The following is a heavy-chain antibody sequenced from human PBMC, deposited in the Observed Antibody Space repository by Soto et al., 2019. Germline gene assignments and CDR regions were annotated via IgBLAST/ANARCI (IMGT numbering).Heavy chain of an antibody. J-gene: IGHJ4*02. CDR2: ISGSGGST. CDR1: GFTFSSYA. V-gene: IGHV3-23*01. Sequence: EVQLLESGGGLVQPGGSLRLSCAASGFTFSSYAMSWVRQAPGKGLEWVSAISGSGGSTYYADSVKGRFTISRDNSKNTLYRQMNSPRAEDTAVYYCAKDPDSGYRYYWGQGTLVTVSS. D-gene: IGHD5-12*01. CDR3: AKDPDSGYRYY.